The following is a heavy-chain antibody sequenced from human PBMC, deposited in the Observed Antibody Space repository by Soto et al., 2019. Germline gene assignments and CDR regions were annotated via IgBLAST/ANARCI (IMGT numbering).Heavy chain of an antibody. Sequence: QVQLVQSGAEVKKPGASVKVSCKASGYTFTSYGISWVRQAPGQGLEWMGWISAYNGNTNYAQKLQGRVTMTTDTSTRTAYMELRRLRSDDKAVYYCARDQGGVQRNYYYYMDVWGKGTTVTVSS. V-gene: IGHV1-18*01. CDR1: GYTFTSYG. J-gene: IGHJ6*03. D-gene: IGHD1-1*01. CDR3: ARDQGGVQRNYYYYMDV. CDR2: ISAYNGNT.